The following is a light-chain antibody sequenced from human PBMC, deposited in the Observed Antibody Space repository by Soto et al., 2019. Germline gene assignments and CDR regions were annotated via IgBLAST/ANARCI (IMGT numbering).Light chain of an antibody. CDR1: QSVRSY. CDR2: GAS. V-gene: IGKV3-11*01. Sequence: EIVLTQSPATLSLSPGESATLSCRASQSVRSYLAWYQQKPGQAPRLLIYGASSRATGVPARFSGSGSGTDFTLTISSLEPEDFAVYYCQQYATSARLTFGPGTNVDI. CDR3: QQYATSARLT. J-gene: IGKJ3*01.